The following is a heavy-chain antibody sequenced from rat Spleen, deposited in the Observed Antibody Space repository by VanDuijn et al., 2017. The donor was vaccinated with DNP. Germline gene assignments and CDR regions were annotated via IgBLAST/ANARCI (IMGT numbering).Heavy chain of an antibody. CDR2: ISSGGDIT. D-gene: IGHD5-1*01. CDR1: GFTFSNHG. J-gene: IGHJ2*01. Sequence: EVQLVESGGGLVQPGRSLKLSCAASGFTFSNHGMAWVRQAPTKGLEWVASISSGGDITYYRDSVKGRFTISRDNAQNTQYLQMDSLRSEDTATYYCAKLGDYWGQGVMVTVSS. CDR3: AKLGDY. V-gene: IGHV5S13*01.